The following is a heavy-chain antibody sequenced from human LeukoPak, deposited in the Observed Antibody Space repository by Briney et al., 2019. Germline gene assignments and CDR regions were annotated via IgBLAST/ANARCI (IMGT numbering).Heavy chain of an antibody. V-gene: IGHV3-66*01. Sequence: GGFLRLSCAASGFTVSGNYISWVRQAPGKGLEWVSLISGDGTTYYADPVKGRFTISRDNSKNTVYLQMNSLRPEDTAVYYCARDVPPYLTSPWGLDVWGQGTTVTVSS. CDR2: ISGDGTT. CDR3: ARDVPPYLTSPWGLDV. J-gene: IGHJ6*02. D-gene: IGHD2-2*01. CDR1: GFTVSGNY.